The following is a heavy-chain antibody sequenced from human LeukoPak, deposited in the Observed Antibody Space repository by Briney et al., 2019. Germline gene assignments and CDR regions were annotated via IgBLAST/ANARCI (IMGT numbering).Heavy chain of an antibody. D-gene: IGHD3-10*01. CDR3: ARVGSYIPRFDI. CDR2: IYYSGST. J-gene: IGHJ3*02. Sequence: SETLSLTCTVSGGSISSYYWSWIRQPPGKGLEWIGYIYYSGSTNYNPSLKSRVTISVDTSKNQFSLKLSSVTAADTAVYYCARVGSYIPRFDIWGQGTMVTVSS. CDR1: GGSISSYY. V-gene: IGHV4-59*01.